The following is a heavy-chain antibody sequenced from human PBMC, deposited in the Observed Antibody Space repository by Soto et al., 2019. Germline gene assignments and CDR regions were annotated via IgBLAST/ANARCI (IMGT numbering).Heavy chain of an antibody. CDR2: IYHSGST. Sequence: PSETLSLTCAVSGGSISSSNWWSWVRQPPGKGLEWIGEIYHSGSTNYNPSLKSRVTISVDKSKNQFSLKLSFVTAADAAVYYCARDGSQYSYGKGPFDYWGQGTLVTVSS. CDR3: ARDGSQYSYGKGPFDY. CDR1: GGSISSSNW. V-gene: IGHV4-4*02. J-gene: IGHJ4*02. D-gene: IGHD5-18*01.